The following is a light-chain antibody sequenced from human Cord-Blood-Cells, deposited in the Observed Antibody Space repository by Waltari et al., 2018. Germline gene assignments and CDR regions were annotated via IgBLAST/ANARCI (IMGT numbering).Light chain of an antibody. CDR1: SSNIGSNT. Sequence: QSVLTQPPSASGTPGQRVTISCSGSSSNIGSNTVNWYQQLPGTAPKLLYYNNNQRPAVVPDRFSGSNSGTSASLAIGGLQSEDEADYYCAAWDDSLNGWVFGGGTKLTVL. CDR3: AAWDDSLNGWV. CDR2: NNN. J-gene: IGLJ3*02. V-gene: IGLV1-44*01.